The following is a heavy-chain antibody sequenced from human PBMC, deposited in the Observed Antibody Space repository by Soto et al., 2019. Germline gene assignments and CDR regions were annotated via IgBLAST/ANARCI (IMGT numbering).Heavy chain of an antibody. V-gene: IGHV3-30*18. D-gene: IGHD3-10*01. CDR3: AKVTAMVRGGTPFDY. J-gene: IGHJ4*02. CDR2: ISYDGSNK. CDR1: GFTFSSYG. Sequence: GGSLRLSCAASGFTFSSYGMHWVRQAPGKGLEWVAVISYDGSNKYYADSVKGRFTISRDNSKNTLYLQMNSLRAEDTAVYYCAKVTAMVRGGTPFDYWGQGTLVTVSS.